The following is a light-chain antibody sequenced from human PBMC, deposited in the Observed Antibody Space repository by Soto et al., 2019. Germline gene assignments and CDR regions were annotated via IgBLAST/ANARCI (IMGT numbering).Light chain of an antibody. V-gene: IGLV1-51*02. Sequence: QSVLTQPPSVSAAPGQKVTISCSGSNSNIGNNYVFWYQQLPGTAPKLLIYENNKRPSGIPDRFSGSKSGTSATLGITGLQTGDEADYYCGTWDSSLSAVVFGGGTKLTV. CDR2: ENN. CDR3: GTWDSSLSAVV. J-gene: IGLJ2*01. CDR1: NSNIGNNY.